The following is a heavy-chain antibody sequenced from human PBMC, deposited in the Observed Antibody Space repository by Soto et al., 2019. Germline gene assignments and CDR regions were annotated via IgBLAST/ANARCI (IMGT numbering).Heavy chain of an antibody. D-gene: IGHD3-3*01. V-gene: IGHV4-61*01. CDR3: ARHVYDFWSGYHYYYGMDV. CDR2: IYYSGST. J-gene: IGHJ6*02. Sequence: SLTCTVSGGSVSSGSYYWSWIRQPPGKGLEWIGYIYYSGSTNYNPSLKSRVTISVDTSKNQFSLKLSSVTAADTAVYYCARHVYDFWSGYHYYYGMDVWGQGTTVTVSS. CDR1: GGSVSSGSYY.